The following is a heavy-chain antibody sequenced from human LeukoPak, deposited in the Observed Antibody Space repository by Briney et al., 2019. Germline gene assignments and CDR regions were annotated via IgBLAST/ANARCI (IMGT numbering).Heavy chain of an antibody. CDR1: GGSISTDRYL. D-gene: IGHD3-9*01. Sequence: SETLSLTCAVSGGSISTDRYLWGWLRQSPGKGLEWIGSVSHRGRNYYRSSLKSRVTISVDASNNHFSLRLKSVTAADTATYYCAGEQAYDHLPGHYKTEYFQQWGQGSLVTVSS. V-gene: IGHV4-39*02. CDR3: AGEQAYDHLPGHYKTEYFQQ. J-gene: IGHJ1*01. CDR2: VSHRGRN.